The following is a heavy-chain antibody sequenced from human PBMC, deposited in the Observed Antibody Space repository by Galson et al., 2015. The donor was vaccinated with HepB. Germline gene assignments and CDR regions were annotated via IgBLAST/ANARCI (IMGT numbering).Heavy chain of an antibody. CDR1: GFTFSDYY. CDR3: ARDQDRYCSSSTCYLLDP. V-gene: IGHV3-11*01. J-gene: IGHJ5*02. Sequence: SLRLSCAASGFTFSDYYMSWIRQAPGKGLEWVSYISNSGSTIYYADSVKGRFTISRDNAKNSLYLQMNSLRAEDTAVYYCARDQDRYCSSSTCYLLDPWGQGTLVTVSS. CDR2: ISNSGSTI. D-gene: IGHD2-2*01.